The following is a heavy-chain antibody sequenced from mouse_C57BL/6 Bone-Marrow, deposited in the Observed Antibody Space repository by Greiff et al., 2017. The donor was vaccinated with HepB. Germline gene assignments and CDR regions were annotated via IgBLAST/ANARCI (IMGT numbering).Heavy chain of an antibody. J-gene: IGHJ3*01. CDR2: INPSSGYT. CDR1: GYTFSSYT. V-gene: IGHV1-4*01. Sequence: VQLQQSGAELARPGASVKMSCKASGYTFSSYTMHWVKQRPGQGLEWIGYINPSSGYTKYNQKFKDKATLTADKSSSTAYMQLSSLTSEDSAVYYCARNMVKGFAYWGQGTLVTVSA. CDR3: ARNMVKGFAY. D-gene: IGHD2-2*01.